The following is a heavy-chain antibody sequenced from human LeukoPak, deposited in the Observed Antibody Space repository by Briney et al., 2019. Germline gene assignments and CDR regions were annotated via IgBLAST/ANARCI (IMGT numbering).Heavy chain of an antibody. V-gene: IGHV4-59*01. CDR2: IYDSGST. CDR1: GGSMSNYY. Sequence: SETLSLTGNVSGGSMSNYYWSWIRQPPGKGLEWIGYIYDSGSTHHNPSLRSRVTISVDTSKNQFSLKLTSVTAADTAVYYCARGGNWFDPWGQGTLVTVSS. J-gene: IGHJ5*02. CDR3: ARGGNWFDP. D-gene: IGHD2-15*01.